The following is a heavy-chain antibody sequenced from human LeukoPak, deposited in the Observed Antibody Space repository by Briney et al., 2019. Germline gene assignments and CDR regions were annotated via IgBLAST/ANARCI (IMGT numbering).Heavy chain of an antibody. Sequence: GASVKVSCKASGYTFTSYGISWVRQAPGQGLEWMGWISAYNGNTNYAQKLQGRVTMTTDTSTSTAYMELRSLGSDDTAVYYCARAPTLGYSYGYDYWGQGTLVTVSS. CDR3: ARAPTLGYSYGYDY. V-gene: IGHV1-18*04. CDR1: GYTFTSYG. D-gene: IGHD5-18*01. CDR2: ISAYNGNT. J-gene: IGHJ4*02.